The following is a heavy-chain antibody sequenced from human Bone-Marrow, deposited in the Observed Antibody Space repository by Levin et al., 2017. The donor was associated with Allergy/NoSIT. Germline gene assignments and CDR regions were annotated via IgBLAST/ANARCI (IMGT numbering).Heavy chain of an antibody. J-gene: IGHJ4*02. CDR2: IYFSGSS. CDR1: GGSLVGGDYY. V-gene: IGHV4-30-4*01. D-gene: IGHD2-15*01. Sequence: LSQTLSLTCTVSGGSLVGGDYYWSWIRQPPGKGLEWIGYIYFSGSSDYNPSLKSRVIISEDTSKNQFSLKVTSVTAADTAVYYCARGGGSPYSFDYWGQGALVTVSS. CDR3: ARGGGSPYSFDY.